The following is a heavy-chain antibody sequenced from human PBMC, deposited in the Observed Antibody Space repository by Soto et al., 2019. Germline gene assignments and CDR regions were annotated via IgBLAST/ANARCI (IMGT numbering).Heavy chain of an antibody. V-gene: IGHV1-18*01. CDR1: GYTFTSYG. J-gene: IGHJ5*02. Sequence: QVQLVQSGAEVKKPGASVKVSCKASGYTFTSYGISWVRQAPGQGLEWMGWISAYNGNTNYAQKLQGRVTMTTDTSTSTAYMELRSLRSDDTAVYDCARDRLGFGELGWFDPWGQGTLVTVSS. CDR2: ISAYNGNT. CDR3: ARDRLGFGELGWFDP. D-gene: IGHD3-10*01.